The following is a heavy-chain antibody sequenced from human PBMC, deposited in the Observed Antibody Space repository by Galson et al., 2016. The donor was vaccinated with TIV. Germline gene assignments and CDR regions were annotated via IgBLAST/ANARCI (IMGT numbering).Heavy chain of an antibody. D-gene: IGHD2-15*01. CDR3: AIHGRVVVAGLYYFEN. V-gene: IGHV4-39*01. J-gene: IGHJ4*02. CDR1: GDSISGSDSY. CDR2: VYESGNT. Sequence: ETLSLTCVVSGDSISGSDSYWGWIRQPPTRGLEWIGSVYESGNTAYNSSLKNRLTVSVDTSNNRFSLRLYSVTSADTAVYYCAIHGRVVVAGLYYFENWGREAWSPSPQ.